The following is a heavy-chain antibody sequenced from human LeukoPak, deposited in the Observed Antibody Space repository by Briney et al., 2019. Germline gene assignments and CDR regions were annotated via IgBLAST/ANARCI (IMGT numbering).Heavy chain of an antibody. Sequence: SETLSLTCTVSGGSISSSSYYWGWIRQPPGKGLEWIGSIYYSGSTYYNPSLKSRVTMSVDTSKNQFSLKLSSVTAADTAVYYCARDRGSSWLNNYCYYYMDVWGKGTTVTISS. V-gene: IGHV4-39*07. D-gene: IGHD6-13*01. J-gene: IGHJ6*03. CDR3: ARDRGSSWLNNYCYYYMDV. CDR1: GGSISSSSYY. CDR2: IYYSGST.